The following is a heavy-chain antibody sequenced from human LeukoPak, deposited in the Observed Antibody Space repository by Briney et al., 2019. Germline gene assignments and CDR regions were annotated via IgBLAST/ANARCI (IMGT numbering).Heavy chain of an antibody. CDR3: ARGAGSSRFDY. CDR2: LNPNNGGT. V-gene: IGHV1-2*02. CDR1: GYTFTGYY. D-gene: IGHD6-13*01. Sequence: SVKVSCKASGYTFTGYYIHWVRQAPGQGLEWMGWLNPNNGGTNYAQKFQGRVTMTRDTSISTAYMELSSLTSDDTAVYYCARGAGSSRFDYWGQGTLVTVSS. J-gene: IGHJ4*02.